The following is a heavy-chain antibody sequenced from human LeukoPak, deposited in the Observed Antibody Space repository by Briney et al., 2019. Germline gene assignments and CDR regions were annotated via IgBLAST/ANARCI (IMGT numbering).Heavy chain of an antibody. V-gene: IGHV4-4*07. CDR2: IQSSGNA. CDR1: GGSFSGYY. Sequence: SETLSLTCAVYGGSFSGYYWSWIRQPAGKGLEWIGRIQSSGNADYNPSLKSRVTVSVDTSKNQFSLRLRSVTAADTAVYYCARDPGDYNHDWYFDLWGRGTLVTVSS. D-gene: IGHD4-17*01. CDR3: ARDPGDYNHDWYFDL. J-gene: IGHJ2*01.